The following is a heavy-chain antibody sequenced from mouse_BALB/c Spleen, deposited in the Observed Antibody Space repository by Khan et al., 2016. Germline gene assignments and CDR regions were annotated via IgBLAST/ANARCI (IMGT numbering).Heavy chain of an antibody. D-gene: IGHD2-3*01. CDR1: GDSITSGY. CDR2: ISYSGSS. V-gene: IGHV3-8*02. CDR3: AGYDGYFFDF. J-gene: IGHJ2*01. Sequence: EVQLQESGPSLVKPSQTLSLTCSVTGDSITSGYWNWIRKFPGNKLEYMGYISYSGSSSYNPSLKSRISITRDTSKNQYYLQLNSVAAEDTATYYCAGYDGYFFDFWGQGTILTVSS.